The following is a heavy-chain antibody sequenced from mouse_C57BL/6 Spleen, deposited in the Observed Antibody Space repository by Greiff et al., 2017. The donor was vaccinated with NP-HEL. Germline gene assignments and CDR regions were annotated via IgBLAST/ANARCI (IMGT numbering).Heavy chain of an antibody. Sequence: VQLQQSGAELAKPGASVKLSCKASGYTFTSYWMHWVKQRPGQGLEWIGYINPSSGYTKYNQKFKDKATLTADKSSSTAYMQLSSLTYEDSAVYYCARRLENYYGSSYVIYFDYWGQGTTLTVSS. D-gene: IGHD1-1*01. J-gene: IGHJ2*01. CDR2: INPSSGYT. V-gene: IGHV1-7*01. CDR3: ARRLENYYGSSYVIYFDY. CDR1: GYTFTSYW.